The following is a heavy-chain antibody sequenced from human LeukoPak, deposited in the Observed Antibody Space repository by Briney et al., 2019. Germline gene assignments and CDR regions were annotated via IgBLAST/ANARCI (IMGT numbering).Heavy chain of an antibody. D-gene: IGHD3-22*01. J-gene: IGHJ4*02. CDR2: INPNSGGT. V-gene: IGHV1-2*02. Sequence: ASVKVSCKASGYSFTDYYILWVRQAPGQGLEWMGWINPNSGGTRYAQKFQGRVTMIRDTSISTASMELSRVTSDDTATYYCARAAGEVYYDSSGPLGYWGQGTLVTVSS. CDR3: ARAAGEVYYDSSGPLGY. CDR1: GYSFTDYY.